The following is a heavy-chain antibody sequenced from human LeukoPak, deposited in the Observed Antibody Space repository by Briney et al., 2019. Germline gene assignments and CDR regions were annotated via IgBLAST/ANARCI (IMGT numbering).Heavy chain of an antibody. CDR3: AKLVNY. D-gene: IGHD2-21*01. CDR1: GFTFSSSS. CDR2: IRASDGRT. J-gene: IGHJ4*02. V-gene: IGHV3-23*01. Sequence: PGGSLRLSCVASGFTFSSSSMSWVRQAPGKGLECVSSIRASDGRTYYGDSVEGRFTILRDNSKNTLYLQMNSLRAEDPAVYYCAKLVNYWGQGLLVTVSS.